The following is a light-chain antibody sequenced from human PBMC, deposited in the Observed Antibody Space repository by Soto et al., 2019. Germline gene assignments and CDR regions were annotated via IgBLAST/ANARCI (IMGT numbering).Light chain of an antibody. J-gene: IGKJ5*01. CDR3: QQANSFPIT. V-gene: IGKV1-6*01. CDR1: QVIKND. Sequence: IQMTQSTSYLSASVGEIATTTSRASQVIKNDLSRYQQRPGRDPELLIYVASNLQSGVPSRFSGSGSGTDFTLTISSLQPEDFATYYCQQANSFPITFGQGTRLEIK. CDR2: VAS.